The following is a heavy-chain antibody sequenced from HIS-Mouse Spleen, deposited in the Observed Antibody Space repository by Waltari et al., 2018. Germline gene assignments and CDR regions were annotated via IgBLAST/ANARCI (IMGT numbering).Heavy chain of an antibody. CDR1: GAPISSSSYY. CDR3: AREIPYSSSWYDWYFDL. J-gene: IGHJ2*01. CDR2: IYYSGST. Sequence: QLQLQESGPGLVRPSETLSLTCPVSGAPISSSSYYWGGIGQPQGKGLEWIGSIYYSGSTDDNPSLKSRFTIAVDTSKNQFSLKLSSVTAADTAVYYCAREIPYSSSWYDWYFDLWGRGTLVTVSS. D-gene: IGHD6-13*01. V-gene: IGHV4-39*07.